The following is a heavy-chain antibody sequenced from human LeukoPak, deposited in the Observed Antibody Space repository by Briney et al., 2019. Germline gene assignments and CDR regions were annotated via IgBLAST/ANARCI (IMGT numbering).Heavy chain of an antibody. D-gene: IGHD1-26*01. CDR3: ARDEVGGGPDAFDI. CDR2: LSPNSGAT. Sequence: GASVKVSCKASGYTFTSYGISWVRQAPGQGPEWMGRLSPNSGATNYAQKFQGRVTMTSDTSISTAYMELSSLRSDDTAVYYCARDEVGGGPDAFDIWGQGTMVTVSS. V-gene: IGHV1-2*06. CDR1: GYTFTSYG. J-gene: IGHJ3*02.